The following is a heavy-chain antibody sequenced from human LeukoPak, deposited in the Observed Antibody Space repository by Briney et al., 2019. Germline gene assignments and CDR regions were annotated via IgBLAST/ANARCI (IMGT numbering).Heavy chain of an antibody. CDR2: INHSGST. D-gene: IGHD4-23*01. J-gene: IGHJ4*02. V-gene: IGHV4-34*01. CDR1: GGPFSGYY. Sequence: SETLSLTCAVYGGPFSGYYWSWIRQPPGKGLEWIGEINHSGSTNYNPSLKSRVTISVDTSKNQFSLKLSSVTAADTAVYYCARGTTAVVNFDYWGQGTLVTVSS. CDR3: ARGTTAVVNFDY.